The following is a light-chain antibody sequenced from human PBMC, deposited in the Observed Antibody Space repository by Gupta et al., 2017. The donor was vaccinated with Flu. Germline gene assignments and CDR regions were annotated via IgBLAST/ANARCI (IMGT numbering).Light chain of an antibody. CDR1: SSNIGNNY. J-gene: IGLJ3*02. CDR3: GKWDSSRSAGRGV. CDR2: EDN. V-gene: IGLV1-51*02. Sequence: QSVLPKPPSVSAAPGQKVTISCPGSSSNIGNNYVSWYQHLPGTAPKLLIYEDNKRPSGITDRFAGSKSGTSATLGITGLQTGDEADYYCGKWDSSRSAGRGVFGGGTKLTVL.